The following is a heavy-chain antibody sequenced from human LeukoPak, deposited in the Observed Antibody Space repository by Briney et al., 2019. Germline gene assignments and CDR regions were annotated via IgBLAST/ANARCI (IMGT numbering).Heavy chain of an antibody. CDR1: GFNVSSNY. V-gene: IGHV3-53*04. J-gene: IGHJ4*02. CDR2: MFSGGST. Sequence: GGSLRLSCAVSGFNVSSNYMSWVRQAPGKGLEWVSVMFSGGSTYYADPVKGRFTISRHNSKNTLYLEINSLRPDDTAVYYCARGGGDYNPFDYWGQGTLVTVSS. D-gene: IGHD4-17*01. CDR3: ARGGGDYNPFDY.